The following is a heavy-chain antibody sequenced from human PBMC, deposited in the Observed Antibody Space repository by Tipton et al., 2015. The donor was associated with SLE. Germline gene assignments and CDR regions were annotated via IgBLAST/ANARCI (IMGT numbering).Heavy chain of an antibody. D-gene: IGHD2-15*01. Sequence: LRLSCLVSGGSISTTSHYWGWVRQSPGKGLAWIGRIYTSGATDDNPSLKSRVTMSVDTSKNQFSLKLTSVTAADTAVYYCVAGCSGGTCYDDYWGQGTLVTVSS. CDR3: VAGCSGGTCYDDY. V-gene: IGHV4-61*02. CDR2: IYTSGAT. CDR1: GGSISTTSHY. J-gene: IGHJ4*02.